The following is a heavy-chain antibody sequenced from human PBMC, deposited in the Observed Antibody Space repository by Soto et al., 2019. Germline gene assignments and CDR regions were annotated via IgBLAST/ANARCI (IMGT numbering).Heavy chain of an antibody. V-gene: IGHV4-39*02. CDR2: VYYAGST. CDR3: ARRTNYGDYSFDY. CDR1: GDSISTDSHY. J-gene: IGHJ4*02. D-gene: IGHD4-17*01. Sequence: QLQLQESGPGLVKPSDTLSLTCTVSGDSISTDSHYWGWIRQPPGKGLEWIGSVYYAGSTYKNPSLPSRVTISVDTSKNDFSLKLSSVTAADTAVYYCARRTNYGDYSFDYWGQGTLVTVSS.